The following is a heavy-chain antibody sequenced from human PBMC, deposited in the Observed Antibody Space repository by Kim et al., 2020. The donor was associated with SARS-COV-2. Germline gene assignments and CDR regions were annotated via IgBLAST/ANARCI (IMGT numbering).Heavy chain of an antibody. CDR3: ARIPRGSGSYSPDY. V-gene: IGHV5-51*01. Sequence: SPSFQGQVTISADKSISTAYLQWSSLKASDTAMYYCARIPRGSGSYSPDYWGQGTLVTVSS. J-gene: IGHJ4*02. D-gene: IGHD3-10*01.